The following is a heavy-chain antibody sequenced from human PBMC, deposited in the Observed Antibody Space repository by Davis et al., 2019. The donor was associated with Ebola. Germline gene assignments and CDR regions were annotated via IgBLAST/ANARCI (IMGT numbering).Heavy chain of an antibody. CDR3: ARGRAAAGTQFYLSFYYGMDV. D-gene: IGHD6-13*01. J-gene: IGHJ6*02. Sequence: ASAKVSCKASGYTFTSYYMHCVRHAPGQGLEWLGLINPSGGSTSYAQKFQGRVTMTRDTSTSTVYMELRSLRSEDTAVYYCARGRAAAGTQFYLSFYYGMDVWGQGTTVTVSS. CDR2: INPSGGST. CDR1: GYTFTSYY. V-gene: IGHV1-46*01.